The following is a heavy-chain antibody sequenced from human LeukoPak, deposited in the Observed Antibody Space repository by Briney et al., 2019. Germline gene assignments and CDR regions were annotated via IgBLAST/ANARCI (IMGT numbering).Heavy chain of an antibody. CDR1: GGSVINTNW. CDR3: AREGGFYRPLDY. V-gene: IGHV4-4*02. CDR2: VHLDGRT. Sequence: PSETLSLTCGVSGGSVINTNWWTWVRQPPGKGLEWIGEVHLDGRTNYNPSLESRLTMSVDVSENQVSLKLTSVTAADTAVYYCAREGGFYRPLDYSGQGTLVTVAS. D-gene: IGHD3-3*01. J-gene: IGHJ4*02.